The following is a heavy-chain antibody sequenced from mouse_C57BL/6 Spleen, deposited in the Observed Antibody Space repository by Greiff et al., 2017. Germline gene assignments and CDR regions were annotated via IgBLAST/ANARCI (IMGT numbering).Heavy chain of an antibody. J-gene: IGHJ3*01. CDR2: ISYDGSN. Sequence: DVKLQESGPGLVKPSQSLSLTRSVTGYSITSGYYWNWIRQFPGNKLEWMGYISYDGSNNYNPSLKNRISITRDTSKNQFFLKLNSVTTEDTATYYCARGGSSYGGFAYWGQGTLVTVSA. V-gene: IGHV3-6*01. CDR3: ARGGSSYGGFAY. CDR1: GYSITSGYY. D-gene: IGHD1-1*01.